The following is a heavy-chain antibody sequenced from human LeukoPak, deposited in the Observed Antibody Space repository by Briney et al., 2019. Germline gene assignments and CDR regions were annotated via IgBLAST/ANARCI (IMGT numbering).Heavy chain of an antibody. J-gene: IGHJ4*01. D-gene: IGHD3-10*01. CDR3: AKYTSGTSYRGLDQ. Sequence: GGSLRLSCAASGFTLSSYAMSWVRQAPGKGLEWVSAISIVDSTYYADSVKGRFIISRDNSKNTLYLQMNSLRAEDTAVYSCAKYTSGTSYRGLDQWGHGTLVTVSS. CDR2: ISIVDST. V-gene: IGHV3-23*01. CDR1: GFTLSSYA.